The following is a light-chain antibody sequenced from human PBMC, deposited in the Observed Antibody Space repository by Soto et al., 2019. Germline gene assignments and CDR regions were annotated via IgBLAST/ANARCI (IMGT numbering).Light chain of an antibody. CDR2: GAS. CDR1: QSLSSD. CDR3: QQTYTFPWT. J-gene: IGKJ1*01. V-gene: IGKV3-15*01. Sequence: EIVMTQSPATLSVSPGERATLSCRASQSLSSDLAWYQQKPGQAPRLLIYGASTRSTGIPARFSGSGSGTDFTLTISGLQPEDSATYYCQQTYTFPWTFGQGTKVDIK.